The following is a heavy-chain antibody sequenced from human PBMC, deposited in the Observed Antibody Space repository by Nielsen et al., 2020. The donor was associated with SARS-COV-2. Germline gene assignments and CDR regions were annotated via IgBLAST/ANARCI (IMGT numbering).Heavy chain of an antibody. V-gene: IGHV3-30*18. D-gene: IGHD3-16*01. J-gene: IGHJ6*02. CDR1: GFNFNNYG. CDR3: AKRRAVFMLTFGGEGAMDV. Sequence: SCAASGFNFNNYGLDWVRQAPGKGLEWVASISYEGSKKYYADSLTGRFTVSRDTSKNTVYLQMNSLSVEDTAVYYCAKRRAVFMLTFGGEGAMDVWGQGTTVSVSS. CDR2: ISYEGSKK.